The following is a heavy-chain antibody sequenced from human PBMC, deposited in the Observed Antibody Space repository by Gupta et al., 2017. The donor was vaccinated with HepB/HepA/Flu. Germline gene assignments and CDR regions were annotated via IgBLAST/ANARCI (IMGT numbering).Heavy chain of an antibody. CDR3: ARGRYGDSSDYYPFDH. CDR2: INHSGNT. V-gene: IGHV4-34*01. J-gene: IGHJ4*02. D-gene: IGHD3-22*01. CDR1: GWSLSGNY. Sequence: QVQLQQWGAGLLKPSETLSLTCAVYGWSLSGNYWSWIRQPPGKGLEWIGEINHSGNTNYSPSLKSRVTISLDTSKNQFSLKLSSVTAADTAVYYCARGRYGDSSDYYPFDHWGQGTLVTVSS.